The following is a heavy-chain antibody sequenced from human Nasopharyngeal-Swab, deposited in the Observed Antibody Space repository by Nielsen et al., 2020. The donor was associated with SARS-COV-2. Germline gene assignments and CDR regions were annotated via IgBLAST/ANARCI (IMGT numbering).Heavy chain of an antibody. CDR1: GYPFTDHG. J-gene: IGHJ4*02. Sequence: ASVKVSCKTSGYPFTDHGITWVRQAPGQGLEWMGWISVNNGNTNYAREFQGRVTLTTDTSTSTAYMELRSLRFDDTAVYYCARKHSIPSDYWGQGTPVTVSS. CDR2: ISVNNGNT. CDR3: ARKHSIPSDY. D-gene: IGHD6-6*01. V-gene: IGHV1-18*04.